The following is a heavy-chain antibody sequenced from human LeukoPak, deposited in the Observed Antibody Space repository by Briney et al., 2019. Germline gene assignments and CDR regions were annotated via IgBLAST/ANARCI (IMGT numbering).Heavy chain of an antibody. V-gene: IGHV3-23*01. CDR3: AKDRSDYDFWSGPNWFDP. D-gene: IGHD3-3*01. J-gene: IGHJ5*02. Sequence: HPGGSLRLSCAASGFNFSSYAMSWVRQAPGKGLEWVSAISGSGGSTYYADSVKGRFTISRDNSKNTLYLQMNSLRAEDTAVYYCAKDRSDYDFWSGPNWFDPWGQGTLVTVSS. CDR1: GFNFSSYA. CDR2: ISGSGGST.